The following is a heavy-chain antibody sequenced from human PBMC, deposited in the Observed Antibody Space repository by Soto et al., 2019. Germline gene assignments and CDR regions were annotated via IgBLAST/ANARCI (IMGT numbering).Heavy chain of an antibody. D-gene: IGHD3-22*01. CDR1: GFTFSSYA. CDR2: ISGSGGST. J-gene: IGHJ4*02. V-gene: IGHV3-23*01. Sequence: EVQLLESGGGLGQPGGSLRLSCAASGFTFSSYAMSWVRQAPGKGLEWVSAISGSGGSTYYADSVKGRFTISRDNSKNTLYLQMNSLRAEHTAVYYCAKGLLDYYDSSGYLPPVYWGQGTLVTVSS. CDR3: AKGLLDYYDSSGYLPPVY.